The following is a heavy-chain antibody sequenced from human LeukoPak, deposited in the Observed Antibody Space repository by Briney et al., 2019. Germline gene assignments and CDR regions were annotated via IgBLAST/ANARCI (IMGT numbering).Heavy chain of an antibody. CDR2: ISSSGSTI. J-gene: IGHJ4*02. CDR3: ARSVLAGTAGFDY. V-gene: IGHV3-48*03. D-gene: IGHD6-19*01. Sequence: GGSLRLSCAASGFTFSSYEMNWVRQAPGKGLEWVSYISSSGSTIYYADSVKGRFTISRDNAKNSLYLQMNSLRAEDTAVYYCARSVLAGTAGFDYWGQGTLVTVSS. CDR1: GFTFSSYE.